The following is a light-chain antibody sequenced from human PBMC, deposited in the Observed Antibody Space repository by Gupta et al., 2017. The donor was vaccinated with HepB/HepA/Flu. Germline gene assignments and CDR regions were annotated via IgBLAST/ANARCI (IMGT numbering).Light chain of an antibody. CDR2: AYS. CDR1: GSNIGAGNH. J-gene: IGLJ1*01. V-gene: IGLV1-40*01. CDR3: QSFDNNLRGTV. Sequence: QSFLPQPPPVPGAPRPRFPISCTAGGSNIGAGNHVHWYQQFPGTAPKILIYAYSSRPSGVPDRFSGSKSGTSASLAITGLQAEDEADYYCQSFDNNLRGTVFGTGTKVTVL.